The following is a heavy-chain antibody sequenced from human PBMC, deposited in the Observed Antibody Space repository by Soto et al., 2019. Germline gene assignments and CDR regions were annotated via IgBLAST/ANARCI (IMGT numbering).Heavy chain of an antibody. CDR1: GGSISSGDYY. J-gene: IGHJ5*02. CDR3: ARGGPMVRGVIFRWFDP. D-gene: IGHD3-10*01. Sequence: PSETLSLTCTVSGGSISSGDYYWSWIRQPPGMGLEWIGYIYYSGSTNYNPSLKSRVTISVDTSKIQFSLKLSSVSAADTAVYYCARGGPMVRGVIFRWFDPWGQGTLVTVSS. CDR2: IYYSGST. V-gene: IGHV4-61*08.